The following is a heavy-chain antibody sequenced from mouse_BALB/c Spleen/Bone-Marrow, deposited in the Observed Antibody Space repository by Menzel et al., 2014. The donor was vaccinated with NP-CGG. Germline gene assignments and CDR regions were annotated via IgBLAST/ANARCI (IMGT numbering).Heavy chain of an antibody. CDR3: ARSGRYDGFAY. D-gene: IGHD2-14*01. J-gene: IGHJ3*01. CDR2: INPYNDGT. V-gene: IGHV1-14*01. Sequence: VQLKQSGPELVKPGASVKMSCKASGYTFTSYVMHWVKQKPGQGLEWIGYINPYNDGTKYNEKLKGKATLTSDKSSSTAYMELSSLTSEDSAVYYCARSGRYDGFAYWGQGTLVTVSA. CDR1: GYTFTSYV.